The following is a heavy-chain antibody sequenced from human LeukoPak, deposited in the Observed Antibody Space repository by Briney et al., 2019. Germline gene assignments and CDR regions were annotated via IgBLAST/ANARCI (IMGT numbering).Heavy chain of an antibody. CDR3: AIMHGYYDGTGYWVQ. D-gene: IGHD3-22*01. V-gene: IGHV3-23*01. Sequence: QSGGSLRLSCAASGFTFGSYGMSWVRQAPGKGLEWVSFITTNGGSTSYADSVEGRFTISRDNPRNTLYMQMNSLRDEDTAVYYCAIMHGYYDGTGYWVQWGQGTLVTVSS. CDR1: GFTFGSYG. J-gene: IGHJ1*01. CDR2: ITTNGGST.